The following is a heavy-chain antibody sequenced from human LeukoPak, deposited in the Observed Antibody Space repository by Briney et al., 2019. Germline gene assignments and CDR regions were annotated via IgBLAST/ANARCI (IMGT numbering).Heavy chain of an antibody. CDR2: ISSSSSYI. D-gene: IGHD5-18*01. CDR1: GFTFSSYS. J-gene: IGHJ4*02. CDR3: ARAGLDTAMVTSIDY. V-gene: IGHV3-21*01. Sequence: GGSLRLSCAASGFTFSSYSMNWVRQAPGKGLEWVSPISSSSSYIYYADSVKGRFTISRDNAKNSLYLQMNSLRAEDTAVYYCARAGLDTAMVTSIDYWGQGTLVTVSS.